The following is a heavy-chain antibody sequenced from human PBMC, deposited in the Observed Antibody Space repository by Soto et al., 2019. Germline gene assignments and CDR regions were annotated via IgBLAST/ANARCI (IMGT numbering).Heavy chain of an antibody. CDR3: ARDMYYYDSSGYLQYYYYYYGLDV. CDR1: GYTFTSYD. J-gene: IGHJ6*02. CDR2: MNPNSGNT. D-gene: IGHD3-22*01. Sequence: ASVKVSCTASGYTFTSYDINWVRQATGQGLEWMGWMNPNSGNTGYAQKFQGRVTMTRNTSISTAYMELSSLRSEDTAVYYCARDMYYYDSSGYLQYYYYYYGLDVWGQGTTGTSP. V-gene: IGHV1-8*01.